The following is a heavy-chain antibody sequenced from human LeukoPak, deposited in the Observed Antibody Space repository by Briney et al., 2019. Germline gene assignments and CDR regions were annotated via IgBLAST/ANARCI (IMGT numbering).Heavy chain of an antibody. D-gene: IGHD1-20*01. CDR1: GGSISSYY. CDR2: IYYSGST. CDR3: ARGNWNDVFDY. J-gene: IGHJ4*02. V-gene: IGHV4-59*01. Sequence: SETLSLTCTVSGGSISSYYWSWIRQPPGKGLEWIGYIYYSGSTNYNPSLKSRVTKSVDTSKNQFSLKLSSVTAADTAVYYCARGNWNDVFDYWGQGTLVTVSS.